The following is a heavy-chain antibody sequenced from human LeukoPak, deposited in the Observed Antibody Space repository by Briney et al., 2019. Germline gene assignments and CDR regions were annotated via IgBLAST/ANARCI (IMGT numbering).Heavy chain of an antibody. Sequence: ETLSLTCTVSGGSIGSYYWSWIRQPPGKGLEWVGYIDYSGSTNYNPSLKSRVTISVDASKNQFSLKLSSVTAADTAVYYCARVRRYTGRPDAFDIWGQGTMVTVSS. CDR1: GGSIGSYY. CDR2: IDYSGST. V-gene: IGHV4-59*01. CDR3: ARVRRYTGRPDAFDI. D-gene: IGHD6-13*01. J-gene: IGHJ3*02.